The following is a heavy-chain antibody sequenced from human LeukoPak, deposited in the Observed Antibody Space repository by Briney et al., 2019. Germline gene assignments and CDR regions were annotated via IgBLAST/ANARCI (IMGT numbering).Heavy chain of an antibody. D-gene: IGHD3-22*01. J-gene: IGHJ4*02. V-gene: IGHV3-30*03. CDR1: GFTFSSYG. CDR3: SRAYDTSGYYYIDY. Sequence: PGRSLRLSCAASGFTFSSYGMHWVRQAPGKGLEWVAVISYDGSNKYYADSVKGRFTISRDNSKNTLYLQMNSLRTEDTAVYYCSRAYDTSGYYYIDYWGQGTLVTVSS. CDR2: ISYDGSNK.